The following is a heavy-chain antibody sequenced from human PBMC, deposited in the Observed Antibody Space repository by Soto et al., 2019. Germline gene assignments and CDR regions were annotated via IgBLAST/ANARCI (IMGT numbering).Heavy chain of an antibody. CDR1: GDSINNGINY. D-gene: IGHD1-20*01. Sequence: TLSLTCSVSGDSINNGINYWTWLRQHPGKGVEWIGQVQYSGSIYYNPSLRSRVSMSVDTSKNQVFLELRPVTVADTAVYYCVRGADHYKRRLWGQGTPVNLSS. CDR3: VRGADHYKRRL. CDR2: VQYSGSI. V-gene: IGHV4-31*03. J-gene: IGHJ4*02.